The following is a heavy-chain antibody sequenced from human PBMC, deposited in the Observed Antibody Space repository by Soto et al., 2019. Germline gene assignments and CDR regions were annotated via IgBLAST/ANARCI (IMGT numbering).Heavy chain of an antibody. CDR1: GGTFRRDA. CDR3: ARSGSTVIVVVNGYYYYAMDV. D-gene: IGHD3-22*01. J-gene: IGHJ6*02. V-gene: IGHV1-69*12. CDR2: IIPISGTA. Sequence: QVQLVQSGAEVKKPGSSVKVSCKASGGTFRRDAISWVRQAPGQGLEWMGGIIPISGTANYAQKFKGRVTGPADESRSTAYMELSSLRSEDTAVYYCARSGSTVIVVVNGYYYYAMDVWGPGTTVTVS.